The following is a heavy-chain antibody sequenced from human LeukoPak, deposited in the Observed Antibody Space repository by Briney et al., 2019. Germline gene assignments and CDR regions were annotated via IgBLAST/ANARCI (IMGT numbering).Heavy chain of an antibody. J-gene: IGHJ4*02. Sequence: SETLSLTCTVSGYSISSDYYWGWIRQPPGKGLEWIGTIYHTGSTYYNPSLKSRVTISVDTSKNQFSLKLSSVTAADTAVYYCARYDVWGSYRAFDYWGQGTLVTVSS. CDR2: IYHTGST. CDR1: GYSISSDYY. CDR3: ARYDVWGSYRAFDY. V-gene: IGHV4-38-2*02. D-gene: IGHD3-16*02.